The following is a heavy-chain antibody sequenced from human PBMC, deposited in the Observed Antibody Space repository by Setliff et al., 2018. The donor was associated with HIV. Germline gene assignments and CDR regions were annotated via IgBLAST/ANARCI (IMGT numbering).Heavy chain of an antibody. J-gene: IGHJ4*02. CDR1: GGSISSGSYY. Sequence: SETLSLTCTVSGGSISSGSYYWSWIRQPAGKGLEWIGHIYTSGSTNYNPSLKSRITISVDTSKNQFSLKLSSVTAADTAVYYCARGATREFIVGATIFDYWGQGTLVTVSS. CDR3: ARGATREFIVGATIFDY. D-gene: IGHD1-26*01. V-gene: IGHV4-61*09. CDR2: IYTSGST.